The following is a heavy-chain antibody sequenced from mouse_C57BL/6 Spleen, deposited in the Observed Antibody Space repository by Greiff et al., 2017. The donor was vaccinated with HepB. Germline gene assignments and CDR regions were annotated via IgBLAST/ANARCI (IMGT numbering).Heavy chain of an antibody. J-gene: IGHJ4*01. CDR1: GYSFTDYN. CDR3: ARRRNSHYYGSSYDAMDY. D-gene: IGHD1-1*01. CDR2: INPNYGTT. Sequence: EVQLQESGPELVKPGASVKISCKASGYSFTDYNMNWVKQSNGKSLEWIGVINPNYGTTSYNQKFKGKATLTVDQSSSTAYMQLNSLTSEDSAVYYCARRRNSHYYGSSYDAMDYWGQGTSVTVSS. V-gene: IGHV1-39*01.